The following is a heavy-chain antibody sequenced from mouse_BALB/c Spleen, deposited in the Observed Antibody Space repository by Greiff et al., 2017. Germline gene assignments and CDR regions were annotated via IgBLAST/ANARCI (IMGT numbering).Heavy chain of an antibody. CDR2: INPYNGDT. V-gene: IGHV1-37*01. CDR3: GRGDYGYDWFAY. J-gene: IGHJ3*01. Sequence: EVQRVESGAELVKPGASVKLSFKASGYSFTGYFMNWVKQSHGKSLEWIGRINPYNGDTFYNQKFKGKATLTVDKSSSTAHMELLSLTSEDSAVYYCGRGDYGYDWFAYWGQGTLVTVSA. CDR1: GYSFTGYF. D-gene: IGHD2-2*01.